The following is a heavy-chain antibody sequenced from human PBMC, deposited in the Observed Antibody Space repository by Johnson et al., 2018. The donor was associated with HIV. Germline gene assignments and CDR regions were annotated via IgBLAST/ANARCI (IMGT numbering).Heavy chain of an antibody. J-gene: IGHJ3*01. CDR2: IWYDGSNK. D-gene: IGHD1-14*01. Sequence: VESGGGVVQPGRSLRLSCTASGFTFSSYGLHWVRQAPGKGLEWVAVIWYDGSNKYYADSVKGRFTISRDNSKNTLYLQMNSLRAEDTAVYYCAKDLFTGREDDVFDVWGQGTMVTVSS. CDR1: GFTFSSYG. V-gene: IGHV3-33*06. CDR3: AKDLFTGREDDVFDV.